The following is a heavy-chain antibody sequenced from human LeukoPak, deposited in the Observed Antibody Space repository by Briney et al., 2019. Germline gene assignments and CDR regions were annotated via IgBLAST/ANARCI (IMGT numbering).Heavy chain of an antibody. CDR1: GFTFSSYA. CDR2: ISGSGGST. D-gene: IGHD6-25*01. Sequence: GGSLRLSCAASGFTFSSYAMSWVRQAPGKGLEWVSAISGSGGSTHYADSVKGRFTISRDNAKNTLYLQMNSLRAEDTAVYYCARVESGYWYFDLWGRGTLVTVSS. V-gene: IGHV3-23*01. J-gene: IGHJ2*01. CDR3: ARVESGYWYFDL.